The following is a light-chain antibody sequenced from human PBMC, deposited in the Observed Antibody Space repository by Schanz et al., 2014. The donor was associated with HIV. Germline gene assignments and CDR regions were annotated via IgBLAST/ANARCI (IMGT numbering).Light chain of an antibody. J-gene: IGLJ3*02. CDR1: SSDVGGYNY. V-gene: IGLV2-8*01. Sequence: QSALTQPPSASGSPGQAVTISCTGTSSDVGGYNYVSWYQQHPGKAPKLMIYDVTKRPSGVPARFSGSKSGNTASLTVSGLQAEDEADYYCSSYAGTNNLWVFGGGTKLTVL. CDR2: DVT. CDR3: SSYAGTNNLWV.